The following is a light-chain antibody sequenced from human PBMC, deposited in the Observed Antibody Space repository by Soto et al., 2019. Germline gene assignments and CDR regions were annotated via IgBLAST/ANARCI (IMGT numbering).Light chain of an antibody. Sequence: DIQMTQSPSSLSASVGDRVTITCRASQGINHYLAWYQQKPGKVPKLLIYSASTLQSGVPSRFSGSGSGTDFTLTISSLQPEDVATYYCQKYNSAPWTFGQGTKVEIK. CDR3: QKYNSAPWT. CDR1: QGINHY. V-gene: IGKV1-27*01. CDR2: SAS. J-gene: IGKJ1*01.